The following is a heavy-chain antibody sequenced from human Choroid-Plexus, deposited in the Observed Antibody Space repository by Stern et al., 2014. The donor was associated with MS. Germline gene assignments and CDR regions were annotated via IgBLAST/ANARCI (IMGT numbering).Heavy chain of an antibody. CDR2: IIPFFGTT. CDR1: GGTFSNYG. V-gene: IGHV1-69*01. CDR3: TASGGGPHDYYFEW. J-gene: IGHJ4*02. D-gene: IGHD2-21*02. Sequence: QVQLGQSGAEAKKPGSSVKVFCKTLGGTFSNYGFFWVRQPPGQGLEWMGGIIPFFGTTNYAQKFQGRVTITADESTSTVYMELRSLRSDDSAIYYCTASGGGPHDYYFEWWGQGTLVTVSS.